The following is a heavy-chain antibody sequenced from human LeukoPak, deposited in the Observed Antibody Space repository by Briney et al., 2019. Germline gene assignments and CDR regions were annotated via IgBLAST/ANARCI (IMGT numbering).Heavy chain of an antibody. D-gene: IGHD3-3*01. CDR1: GFTFSSYA. CDR3: ATARYYDFWSGRPNWFDP. V-gene: IGHV3-23*01. Sequence: GGSLRLSWAASGFTFSSYAMTWVRQAPGKGLEWVSGTSGSGGSTYYADSVKGRFTTSRDNSKNTLYLQMNSLRADDTAVYYCATARYYDFWSGRPNWFDPWGQGTLVTVSS. CDR2: TSGSGGST. J-gene: IGHJ5*02.